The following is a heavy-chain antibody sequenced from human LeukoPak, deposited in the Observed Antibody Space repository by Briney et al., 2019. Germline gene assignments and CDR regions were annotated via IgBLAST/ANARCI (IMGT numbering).Heavy chain of an antibody. CDR2: LSSSSSYI. Sequence: GGSLRLSWAASGXTFSSYSMNWVRQAPGKGLEWVSSLSSSSSYIYYADSVKGRFTISRDNAKNSLYLQMNSLRAEDTAVYYCARDGPAAAIPDYYYYGMDVWGQGTTVTVSS. J-gene: IGHJ6*02. CDR3: ARDGPAAAIPDYYYYGMDV. V-gene: IGHV3-21*01. D-gene: IGHD2-2*02. CDR1: GXTFSSYS.